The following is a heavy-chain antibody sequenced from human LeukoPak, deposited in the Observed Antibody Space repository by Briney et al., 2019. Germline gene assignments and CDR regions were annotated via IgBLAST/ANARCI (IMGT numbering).Heavy chain of an antibody. D-gene: IGHD1-26*01. J-gene: IGHJ4*02. CDR2: IYYSGST. CDR3: ARDLLSGSSDK. V-gene: IGHV4-59*01. Sequence: PSETLSLTCTVSGGSTSSYYWSWIRQPPGKGLEWIGYIYYSGSTNYNPSLKSRVTISVDTSKNQFSLKLSSVTAADTAVYYCARDLLSGSSDKWGQGTLVTVSS. CDR1: GGSTSSYY.